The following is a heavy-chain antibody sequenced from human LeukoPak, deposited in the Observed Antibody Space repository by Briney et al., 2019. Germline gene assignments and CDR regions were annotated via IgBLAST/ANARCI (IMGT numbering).Heavy chain of an antibody. CDR3: ARGLNGGKGWEFFYYYYYYMDV. CDR1: GGSISSSSYY. J-gene: IGHJ6*03. CDR2: IYYSGST. Sequence: PSETLSLTCTVSGGSISSSSYYWGWIRQPPGKGLEWIGSIYYSGSTYYNPSLKSRVTISVDTSKNQFSLKLSSVTAADTAVYYCARGLNGGKGWEFFYYYYYYMDVWGKGTTVTVSS. V-gene: IGHV4-39*07. D-gene: IGHD3-3*01.